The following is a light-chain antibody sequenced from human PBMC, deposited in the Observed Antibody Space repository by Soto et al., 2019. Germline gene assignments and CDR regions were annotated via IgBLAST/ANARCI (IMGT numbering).Light chain of an antibody. CDR2: DDN. CDR1: DSNIGRDF. Sequence: QSVLTQAPSASGTPGQRVTISCSGGDSNIGRDFVNWYQQFPGTAPKLLIYDDNNRPSGVPDRFSGSRSGTSASLAITGLQAEDEADYYCQSFDSALSAYVFGTGTKLTVL. J-gene: IGLJ1*01. CDR3: QSFDSALSAYV. V-gene: IGLV1-40*01.